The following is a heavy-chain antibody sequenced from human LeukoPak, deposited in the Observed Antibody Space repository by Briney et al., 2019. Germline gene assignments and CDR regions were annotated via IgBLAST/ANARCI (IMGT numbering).Heavy chain of an antibody. J-gene: IGHJ4*02. CDR2: ISSSGSTI. D-gene: IGHD3-9*01. V-gene: IGHV3-48*03. Sequence: GGSLRLSCAASGFTFSSYETNWVRQAPGKGLEWVSYISSSGSTIYYADSVKGRFTISRDNAKNSLYLQMNSLRAEDTAVYYCARERRYFDWFSPNDYWGQGTLVTVSS. CDR3: ARERRYFDWFSPNDY. CDR1: GFTFSSYE.